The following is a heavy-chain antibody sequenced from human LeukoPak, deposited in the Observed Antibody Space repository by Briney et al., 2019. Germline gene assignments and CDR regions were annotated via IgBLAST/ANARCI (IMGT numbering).Heavy chain of an antibody. CDR3: AKESIVVVPAAFDY. J-gene: IGHJ4*02. V-gene: IGHV3-30*02. CDR2: IRYDGSNK. Sequence: GGSLRLSCAASGFTFSSYGMHWVRQAPGKGLEWVAFIRYDGSNKYYADSVKGRFTISRDNSKNTLYLQMNSLRAEDTAVYYCAKESIVVVPAAFDYWGQGTLVTVSS. D-gene: IGHD2-2*01. CDR1: GFTFSSYG.